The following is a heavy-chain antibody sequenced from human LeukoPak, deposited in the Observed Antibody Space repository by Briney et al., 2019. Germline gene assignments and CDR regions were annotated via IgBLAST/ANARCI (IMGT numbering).Heavy chain of an antibody. D-gene: IGHD5-18*01. CDR3: AKDRIRGYSYGPGGDYFDY. V-gene: IGHV3-23*01. CDR1: GFTFSSYA. J-gene: IGHJ4*02. CDR2: ISGSGGST. Sequence: GGSLRLSCAASGFTFSSYAMSWVRQAPGKGLEWVAAISGSGGSTYYADSVKGRFTISRDNSKNTLYLQMNSLRAEDTAVYYCAKDRIRGYSYGPGGDYFDYWGQGTLVTVSS.